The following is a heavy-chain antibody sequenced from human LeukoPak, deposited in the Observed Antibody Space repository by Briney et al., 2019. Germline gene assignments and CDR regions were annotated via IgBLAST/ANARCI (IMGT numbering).Heavy chain of an antibody. CDR2: INGGNGNT. Sequence: ASVKVSCRVSGYTFTSYAMHWVRQAPGQRLEWMGWINGGNGNTKYSQKFQGRVTITRDTSASTAYMELSSLRSEDTAVYYCARYSSSWSCMDVWGQGTTVTVSS. D-gene: IGHD6-13*01. J-gene: IGHJ6*02. CDR1: GYTFTSYA. CDR3: ARYSSSWSCMDV. V-gene: IGHV1-3*01.